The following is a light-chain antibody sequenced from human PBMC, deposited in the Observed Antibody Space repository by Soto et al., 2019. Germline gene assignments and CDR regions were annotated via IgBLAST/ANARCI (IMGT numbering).Light chain of an antibody. CDR2: DVS. J-gene: IGKJ4*01. V-gene: IGKV3-11*01. CDR1: QSVTTF. CDR3: QQRINWPLT. Sequence: EIVLTQYPVTLSFSPGERATLSCRASQSVTTFLAWYQQKPGQAPRLLIYDVSNRATGIPARFSGSGSGTDFTLTISSLEPEDFAVYYCQQRINWPLTFGGGTKVEIK.